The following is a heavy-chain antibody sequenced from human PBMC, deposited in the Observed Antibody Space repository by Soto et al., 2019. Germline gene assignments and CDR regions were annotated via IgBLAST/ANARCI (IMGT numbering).Heavy chain of an antibody. CDR3: AKVSSFPDYYFDY. D-gene: IGHD6-6*01. J-gene: IGHJ4*02. Sequence: GGSLRLSCAASGFTFSSYAMSWVRQAPGKGLEWVSAISGSGGSTYYADSVKGRFTISRENSKNTLYLQMNSLRAEDTAVYYCAKVSSFPDYYFDYWGQGTLVTVSS. CDR2: ISGSGGST. CDR1: GFTFSSYA. V-gene: IGHV3-23*01.